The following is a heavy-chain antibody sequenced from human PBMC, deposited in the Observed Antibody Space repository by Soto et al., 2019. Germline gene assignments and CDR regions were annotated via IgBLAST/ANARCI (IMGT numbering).Heavy chain of an antibody. CDR1: GFTFSSYA. CDR3: ARDDEYYDYVWGSYRPEVYYYYYGMDV. V-gene: IGHV3-30-3*01. J-gene: IGHJ6*02. D-gene: IGHD3-16*02. Sequence: GGSLRLSCAASGFTFSSYAMHWVRQAPGKGLEWVAVISYDGSNKYYADSVKGRFTISRDNSKNTLYLQMNSLRAEGTAVYYCARDDEYYDYVWGSYRPEVYYYYYGMDVWGQGTTFTVSS. CDR2: ISYDGSNK.